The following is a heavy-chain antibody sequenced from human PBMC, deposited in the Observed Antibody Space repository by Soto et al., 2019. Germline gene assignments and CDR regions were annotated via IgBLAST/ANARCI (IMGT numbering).Heavy chain of an antibody. CDR1: GGTFNSYA. D-gene: IGHD2-2*01. CDR3: ASTDIVVVPATILPFDP. Sequence: SLKVSSNASGGTFNSYAISWVRQAPGQGLEWMGGIIPIFGTANYAQKFQGRVTITADESTSTAYMELSSLRSEDTAVYYCASTDIVVVPATILPFDPWGQGTLVTVSS. CDR2: IIPIFGTA. V-gene: IGHV1-69*13. J-gene: IGHJ5*02.